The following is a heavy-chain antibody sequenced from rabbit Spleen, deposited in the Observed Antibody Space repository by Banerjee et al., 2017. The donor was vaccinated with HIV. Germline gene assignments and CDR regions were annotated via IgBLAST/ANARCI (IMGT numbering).Heavy chain of an antibody. CDR1: GFTLSSFY. V-gene: IGHV1S7*01. CDR2: FDPFFGST. Sequence: QLEESAGGLVQPGGSLKLSCKASGFTLSSFYMNWVRQAPGKGLEWIGYFDPFFGSTYYASWVNGQFTISSHNAQNTLFLQLNSLTAADTATYFCIREVAAKFNLWGQGTLVTVS. D-gene: IGHD4-1*01. CDR3: IREVAAKFNL. J-gene: IGHJ4*01.